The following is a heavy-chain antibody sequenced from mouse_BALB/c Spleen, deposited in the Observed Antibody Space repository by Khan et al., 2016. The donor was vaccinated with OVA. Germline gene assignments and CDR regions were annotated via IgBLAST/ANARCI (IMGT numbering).Heavy chain of an antibody. Sequence: QVQLKQSGAELMKPGASVQISCKATGYTFSSYWIEWIKQRPGHGLEWIGEILPGSGRTNYNETFKGKATFTADPSSNTAYMQLSRLTSEDSAVSYCARLGRRSLDYWGQGTTLTGSS. CDR2: ILPGSGRT. CDR3: ARLGRRSLDY. V-gene: IGHV1-9*01. J-gene: IGHJ2*01. D-gene: IGHD4-1*01. CDR1: GYTFSSYW.